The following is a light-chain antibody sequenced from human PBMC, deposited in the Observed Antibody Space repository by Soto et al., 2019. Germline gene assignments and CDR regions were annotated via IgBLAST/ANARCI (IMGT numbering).Light chain of an antibody. CDR3: CSYAGSPYV. CDR2: DVS. CDR1: SSDVGDYNY. V-gene: IGLV2-11*01. Sequence: QSVLTQPRSVSGSPGQPVAISCTGTSSDVGDYNYVSWYQQHPGKAPKVMIYDVSKRPSGVPDRFSGSKSGNTASLTIFGLQAEDEADYYCCSYAGSPYVFGTGTKVTVL. J-gene: IGLJ1*01.